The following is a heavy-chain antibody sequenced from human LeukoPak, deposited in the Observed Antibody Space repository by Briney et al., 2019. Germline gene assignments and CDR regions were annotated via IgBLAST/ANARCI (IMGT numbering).Heavy chain of an antibody. D-gene: IGHD6-19*01. CDR1: ELTFSSYA. Sequence: PGGSLRLSCATSELTFSSYAMTWVRRAPGKGLEWVSGISGSGGSTDYADSVKGRFTISRDNSKNTLYLQMNSLRAEDTAVYYCAKVGKQWLVRDLWGQGTLVTVSS. J-gene: IGHJ4*02. V-gene: IGHV3-23*01. CDR2: ISGSGGST. CDR3: AKVGKQWLVRDL.